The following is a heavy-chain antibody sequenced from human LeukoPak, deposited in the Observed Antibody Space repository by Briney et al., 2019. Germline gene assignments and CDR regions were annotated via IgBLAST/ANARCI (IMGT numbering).Heavy chain of an antibody. CDR3: ARVLNETYYDFWSGYGGDWFDP. CDR2: INHSGST. CDR1: GFTFSDYY. V-gene: IGHV4-34*01. J-gene: IGHJ5*02. Sequence: PGGSLRLSCAASGFTFSDYYMSWIRQPPGKGLEWIGEINHSGSTNYNPSLKSRVTISVDTSKNQFSLKLSSVTAADTAVYYCARVLNETYYDFWSGYGGDWFDPWGQGTLVTVSS. D-gene: IGHD3-3*01.